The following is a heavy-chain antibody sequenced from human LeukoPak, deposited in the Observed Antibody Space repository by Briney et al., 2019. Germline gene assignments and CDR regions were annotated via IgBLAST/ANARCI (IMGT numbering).Heavy chain of an antibody. J-gene: IGHJ1*01. CDR2: ISGSGDST. CDR3: AKDDYGGNAGYFQH. CDR1: GFTFSRYA. D-gene: IGHD4-23*01. Sequence: GGSLRLSCAASGFTFSRYAMSWVRQAPGKGLEWVSGISGSGDSTYSADSVKGRFTISRDNSKKTLYLQMNSLRAEDTAVYYCAKDDYGGNAGYFQHWGQGTLVTVSS. V-gene: IGHV3-23*01.